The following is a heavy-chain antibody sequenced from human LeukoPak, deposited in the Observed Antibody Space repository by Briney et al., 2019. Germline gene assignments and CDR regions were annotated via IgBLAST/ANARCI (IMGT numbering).Heavy chain of an antibody. V-gene: IGHV3-53*01. CDR2: IYSGGST. Sequence: PGGSLRLSCAASGFTVSSNYMSWVRQAPGKGLEWVSVIYSGGSTYYADSVKGRFTISRDNSKNALYLQMNSLRAEDTAVYYCAKVQITMIVVAPFDYWGQGTLVTVSS. D-gene: IGHD3-22*01. CDR1: GFTVSSNY. CDR3: AKVQITMIVVAPFDY. J-gene: IGHJ4*02.